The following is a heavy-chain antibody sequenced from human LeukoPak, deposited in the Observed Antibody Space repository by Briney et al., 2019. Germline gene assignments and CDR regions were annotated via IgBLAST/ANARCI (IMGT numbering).Heavy chain of an antibody. CDR3: ARTPSGRRPEGRYYYYYYYMDV. D-gene: IGHD1-26*01. CDR1: GGTFSSYA. J-gene: IGHJ6*03. CDR2: IIPIFGTA. Sequence: SVKVYCKASGGTFSSYAVSWVRQAPGQGLEWMGRIIPIFGTANYAQKFQGRVTITTDESTSTAYMELSSLRSEDTAVYYCARTPSGRRPEGRYYYYYYYMDVWGKGTTVTVSS. V-gene: IGHV1-69*05.